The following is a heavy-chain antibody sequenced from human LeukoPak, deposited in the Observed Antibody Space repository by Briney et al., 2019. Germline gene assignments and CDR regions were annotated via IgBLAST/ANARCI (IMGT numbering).Heavy chain of an antibody. CDR2: IRYDGSNK. V-gene: IGHV3-30*02. D-gene: IGHD2-15*01. J-gene: IGHJ6*03. CDR1: AFTFSSSG. CDR3: AKDPRGRVVGYYMDV. Sequence: GGCLRPSDAAYAFTFSSSGTHWVRQAPGKGLGWEAFIRYDGSNKYYADSVKGLFTISRDNSKNTLYLQMNSLRAEDTAVYYCAKDPRGRVVGYYMDVWGKGTTVTISS.